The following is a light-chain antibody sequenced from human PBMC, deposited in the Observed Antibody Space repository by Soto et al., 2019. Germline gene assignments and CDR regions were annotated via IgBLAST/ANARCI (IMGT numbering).Light chain of an antibody. V-gene: IGLV2-14*01. CDR2: DVD. Sequence: QSALTQPASVSGSPGQSITISCTGTNSDIGAYNHVSWYQHHPGRAPKLMIYDVDDRPSGVSHRFSGSKSGNTASLTISGLQAEDEADYYCSSYITSGAHVFGTGTKVTVL. J-gene: IGLJ1*01. CDR1: NSDIGAYNH. CDR3: SSYITSGAHV.